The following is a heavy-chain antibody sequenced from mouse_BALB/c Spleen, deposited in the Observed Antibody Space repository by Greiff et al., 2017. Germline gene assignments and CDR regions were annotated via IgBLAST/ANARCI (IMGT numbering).Heavy chain of an antibody. CDR1: GYTFTSYW. J-gene: IGHJ1*01. D-gene: IGHD1-1*01. Sequence: VQLQQPGAELVRPGASVKLSCKASGYTFTSYWINWVKQRPGQGLEWIGNIYPSDSYTNYNQKFKDKATLTVDKSSSTAYMQLSSPTSEDSAVYYCTHYYGSSSDWYFDVWGAGTTVTVSS. CDR2: IYPSDSYT. CDR3: THYYGSSSDWYFDV. V-gene: IGHV1-69*02.